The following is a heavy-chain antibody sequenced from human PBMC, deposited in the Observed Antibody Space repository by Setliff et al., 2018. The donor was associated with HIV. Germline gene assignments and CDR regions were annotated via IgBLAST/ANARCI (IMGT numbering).Heavy chain of an antibody. Sequence: PSETLSLTCTVSGDSISSYYWTWTRQPPGKGLEWIGYVYYSGSSNYNPSLQSRVTISVDTSKNQFFLILSSVTAADTAMYYCSRSYGYNGDYWGQGKLVTVSS. CDR1: GDSISSYY. D-gene: IGHD3-16*01. V-gene: IGHV4-59*01. J-gene: IGHJ4*02. CDR3: SRSYGYNGDY. CDR2: VYYSGSS.